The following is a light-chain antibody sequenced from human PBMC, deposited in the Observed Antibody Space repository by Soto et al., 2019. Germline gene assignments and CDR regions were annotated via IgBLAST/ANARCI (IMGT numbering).Light chain of an antibody. CDR1: QSISSF. J-gene: IGKJ2*01. Sequence: EIQVTQSPSSLSASVGDRVTITCRASQSISSFLTWYQQKAGKAPKLLVYDASTLQSGVASRFSGSGSGTEFTLIISGLQPDDSATYYCQQYTNTNNPWMFG. CDR2: DAS. CDR3: QQYTNTNNPWM. V-gene: IGKV1-9*01.